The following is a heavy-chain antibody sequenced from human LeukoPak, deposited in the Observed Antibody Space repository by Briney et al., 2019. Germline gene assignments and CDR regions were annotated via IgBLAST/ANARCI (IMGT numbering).Heavy chain of an antibody. CDR3: ARDGIYYYDSSGYYYNYFDY. CDR1: GGTFSSYA. Sequence: SVKVSCKASGGTFSSYAISWVRQAPGQGLEWMGGIIPIFGTANYAQKFQGRVTITTDESTSTAYMELSILRSEDTAVYYCARDGIYYYDSSGYYYNYFDYWGQGTLVTVSS. D-gene: IGHD3-22*01. CDR2: IIPIFGTA. V-gene: IGHV1-69*05. J-gene: IGHJ4*02.